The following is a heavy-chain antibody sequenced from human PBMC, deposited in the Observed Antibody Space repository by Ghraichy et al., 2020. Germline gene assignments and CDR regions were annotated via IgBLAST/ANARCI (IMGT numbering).Heavy chain of an antibody. V-gene: IGHV3-7*03. CDR2: MNQDGTAK. CDR1: GFTFSSYW. J-gene: IGHJ4*02. Sequence: GGSLRLSCAASGFTFSSYWMTWVRQAPGKGREWVATMNQDGTAKFYVDSVKGRFTLSRDNAENSLFLHMNSLRAEDTAIYYCARSLDYWGQGTLVTVSS. CDR3: ARSLDY.